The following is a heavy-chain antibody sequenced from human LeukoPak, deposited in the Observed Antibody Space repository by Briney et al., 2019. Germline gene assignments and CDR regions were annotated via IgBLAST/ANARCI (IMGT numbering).Heavy chain of an antibody. Sequence: GGSLRLSCAASGFTFSSYGMHWVRQAPGKGLEWVAAIWYDGSIQYYADSVKGRFTISRDNSKNTLYLQMDSLRAEDTAVYYCARAGYCSGGICYVSCHWSQGTLVSVSS. J-gene: IGHJ4*02. CDR1: GFTFSSYG. D-gene: IGHD2-15*01. CDR3: ARAGYCSGGICYVSCH. CDR2: IWYDGSIQ. V-gene: IGHV3-33*01.